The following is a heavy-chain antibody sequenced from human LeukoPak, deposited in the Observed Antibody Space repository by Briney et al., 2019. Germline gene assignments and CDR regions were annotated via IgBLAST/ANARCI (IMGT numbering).Heavy chain of an antibody. CDR1: GYTFTSYA. CDR2: INAGNGNT. Sequence: GASVKVSCKASGYTFTSYAMHWVRQAPGQRLEWMGWINAGNGNTKYSQKFQGRVTITRDTSTSTAYMELRSLRSDDTAVYYCARDKGLSYFDYWGQGTLVTVSS. D-gene: IGHD6-19*01. J-gene: IGHJ4*02. V-gene: IGHV1-3*01. CDR3: ARDKGLSYFDY.